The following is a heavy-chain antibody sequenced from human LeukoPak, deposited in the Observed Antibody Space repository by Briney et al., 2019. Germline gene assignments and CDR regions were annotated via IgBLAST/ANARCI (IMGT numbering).Heavy chain of an antibody. Sequence: SETLSLTCAVSGGSISSGGYSWSWIRQPPGKGLEWIGYIYHSGSTYYNPSLKSRVTISVDRSKNQFSLKLSSVTAADTAVYYCARFTMIVGREDAFDIWGRGTMVTVSS. CDR1: GGSISSGGYS. D-gene: IGHD3-22*01. CDR3: ARFTMIVGREDAFDI. CDR2: IYHSGST. J-gene: IGHJ3*02. V-gene: IGHV4-30-2*01.